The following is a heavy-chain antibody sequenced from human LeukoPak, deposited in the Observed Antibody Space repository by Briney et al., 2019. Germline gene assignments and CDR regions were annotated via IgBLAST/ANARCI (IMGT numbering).Heavy chain of an antibody. Sequence: PGGSLRLSCAASGFTFSSYWMSWVRQAPGKGLEWVANIKQDGSEKYYVDSVKGRFTISRDNAKNSLYLQMNSLRAEDTAVYYCARRRGRSYLAADGAFDIWGQGTMVTVSS. CDR3: ARRRGRSYLAADGAFDI. J-gene: IGHJ3*02. D-gene: IGHD2-15*01. V-gene: IGHV3-7*01. CDR2: IKQDGSEK. CDR1: GFTFSSYW.